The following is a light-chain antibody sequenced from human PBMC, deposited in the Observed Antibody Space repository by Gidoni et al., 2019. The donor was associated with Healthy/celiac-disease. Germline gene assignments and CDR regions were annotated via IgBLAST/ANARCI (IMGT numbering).Light chain of an antibody. V-gene: IGKV3-15*01. CDR1: QRVSSN. CDR2: GAS. Sequence: ELVMTQSSATLSVSPGERATLSCRASQRVSSNLAWYQQKPGQAPRLLIYGASTRATGIPARFSGSGSGTEFTLTISSLQSEDFAVYYCQQYNNWPKTFXXXTKVEIK. J-gene: IGKJ1*01. CDR3: QQYNNWPKT.